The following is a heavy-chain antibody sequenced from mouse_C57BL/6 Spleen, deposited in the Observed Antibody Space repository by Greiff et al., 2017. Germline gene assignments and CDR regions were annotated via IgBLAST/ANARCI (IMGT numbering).Heavy chain of an antibody. Sequence: VQLQQPGAELVMPGASVKLSCKASGYTFTSYWMHWVKQRPGQGLEWIGEIDPSDSYTNYNQKFKGKSTLTVDKSSSTAYMQLSSLTSGDSAVYYGARSGTTVPYYFDYWGQGTTLTVSS. CDR3: ARSGTTVPYYFDY. J-gene: IGHJ2*01. V-gene: IGHV1-69*01. D-gene: IGHD1-1*01. CDR1: GYTFTSYW. CDR2: IDPSDSYT.